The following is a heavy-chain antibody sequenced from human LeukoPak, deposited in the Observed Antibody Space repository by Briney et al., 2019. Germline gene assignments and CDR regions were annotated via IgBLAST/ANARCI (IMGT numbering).Heavy chain of an antibody. V-gene: IGHV4-59*12. D-gene: IGHD2-15*01. CDR3: ARGLTVVAATTFGAGPEVHYYYGMDV. Sequence: PSETLSLTCTVSGGSISSYYWSWIRQPPGKGLEWIGYIYYSGSTNYNPSLKSRVTISVDTSKNQFSLKLSSVTAADTAVYNCARGLTVVAATTFGAGPEVHYYYGMDVWGQGTTVTVSS. CDR2: IYYSGST. CDR1: GGSISSYY. J-gene: IGHJ6*02.